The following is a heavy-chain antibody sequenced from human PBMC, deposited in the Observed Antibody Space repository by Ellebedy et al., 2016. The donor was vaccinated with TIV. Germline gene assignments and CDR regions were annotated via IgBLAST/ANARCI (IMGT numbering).Heavy chain of an antibody. Sequence: PGGSLRLSCAASGFTFLNYPMNWVRQAPGKGLEWVSTISHSGDETRYADSVKGRFTISRDNSKDTVSLQMNSLRAEDTAIYYCARRTAAWGFFDLWGQGILVTVSS. J-gene: IGHJ4*02. V-gene: IGHV3-23*01. CDR1: GFTFLNYP. CDR3: ARRTAAWGFFDL. CDR2: ISHSGDET. D-gene: IGHD7-27*01.